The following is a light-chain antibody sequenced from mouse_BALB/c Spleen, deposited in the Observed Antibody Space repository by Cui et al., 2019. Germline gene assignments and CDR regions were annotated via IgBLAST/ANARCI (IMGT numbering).Light chain of an antibody. CDR1: QSILHNDRNTY. CDR2: KVS. V-gene: IGKV1-117*01. J-gene: IGKJ5*01. Sequence: DVLMTQTPLSLPVGLGDQASITCRSSQSILHNDRNTYLDWYQQKPGQSPKLLIYKVSSRFSGVPDRFSGSGSGTDFTLKISRVEAEDLGVYYCFQGYTVPLTFGAGTKLELK. CDR3: FQGYTVPLT.